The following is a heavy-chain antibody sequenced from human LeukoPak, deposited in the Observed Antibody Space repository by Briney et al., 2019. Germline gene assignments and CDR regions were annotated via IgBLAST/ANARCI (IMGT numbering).Heavy chain of an antibody. CDR3: AKVRRYCSSTNCATLDY. D-gene: IGHD2-2*01. CDR1: GFTFSSYG. Sequence: GGSLRLSCAASGFTFSSYGMHWVRQAPGKGLEWVAFIRYDGSNKYYADSVKGRFTISRDNSKNTVYLQMNSLRAEDTAVYYCAKVRRYCSSTNCATLDYWGQGTLVTVSP. V-gene: IGHV3-30*02. J-gene: IGHJ4*02. CDR2: IRYDGSNK.